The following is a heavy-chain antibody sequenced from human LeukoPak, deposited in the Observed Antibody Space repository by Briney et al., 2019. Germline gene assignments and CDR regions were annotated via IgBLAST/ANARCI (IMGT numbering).Heavy chain of an antibody. CDR3: ARGYYDSSGYSGDY. CDR2: ISSSSYI. CDR1: GFAFSSYS. Sequence: GGSLRLSCAASGFAFSSYSMNWVRQAPGKGLEWVSSISSSSYIYYADSVKGRFTISRDNAKNSLYLQMNSLRAEDTAVYYCARGYYDSSGYSGDYWGQGTLVTVSS. V-gene: IGHV3-21*01. J-gene: IGHJ4*02. D-gene: IGHD3-22*01.